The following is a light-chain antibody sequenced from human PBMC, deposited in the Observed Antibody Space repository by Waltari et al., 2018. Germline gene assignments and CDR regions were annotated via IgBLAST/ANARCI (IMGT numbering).Light chain of an antibody. CDR1: QSVISSY. V-gene: IGKV3-20*01. Sequence: EIVLTQSPGTLSLSPGEGATLSRRASQSVISSYLAWYQQKPGQAPRLLIYDASSRATGIPDRFSGSGSGTDFTLTISRLEPEDFAVYYCQQYGISPQTFGQGTKVEIK. CDR3: QQYGISPQT. CDR2: DAS. J-gene: IGKJ1*01.